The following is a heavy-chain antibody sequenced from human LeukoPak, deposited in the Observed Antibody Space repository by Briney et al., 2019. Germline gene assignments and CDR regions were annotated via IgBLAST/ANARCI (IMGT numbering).Heavy chain of an antibody. CDR1: GFTFNSYW. CDR3: ARGVPTGIDYFDY. V-gene: IGHV3-7*01. Sequence: GGSLRLSCAASGFTFNSYWMSWVRQAPGKGLEWVANLKQDGSEQYYVDSVRGRFTISRDNAKNSLHLQMNSLRAEDTAVYYCARGVPTGIDYFDYWGQGTLVTVSS. J-gene: IGHJ4*02. CDR2: LKQDGSEQ. D-gene: IGHD1-1*01.